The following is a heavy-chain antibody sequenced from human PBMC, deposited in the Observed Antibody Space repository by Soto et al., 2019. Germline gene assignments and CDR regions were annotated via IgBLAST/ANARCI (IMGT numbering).Heavy chain of an antibody. CDR3: ARSVGYGPDY. CDR2: GNSRGST. V-gene: IGHV4-39*01. D-gene: IGHD5-18*01. Sequence: SETLSLTCSVSGGSVTSNSNYWGWIRQPPGKGLEWIGSGNSRGSTYSNPSLKSRVTISVDTTKNQFSLQLTSVTAADTAVYYCARSVGYGPDYWGQGTLVTVSS. CDR1: GGSVTSNSNY. J-gene: IGHJ4*02.